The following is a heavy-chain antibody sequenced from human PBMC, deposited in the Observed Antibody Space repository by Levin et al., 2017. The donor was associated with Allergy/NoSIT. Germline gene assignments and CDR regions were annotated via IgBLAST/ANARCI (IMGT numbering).Heavy chain of an antibody. J-gene: IGHJ6*03. CDR2: ISGSGGST. D-gene: IGHD3-3*01. Sequence: GESLKISCAASGFTFSSYAMSWVRQAPGKGLEWVSAISGSGGSTYYADSVKGRFTISRDNSKNTLYLQMNSLRAEDTDVYYCAKGRRITIFGVVTHNYYYYYMDVWGKGTTVTVSS. CDR3: AKGRRITIFGVVTHNYYYYYMDV. V-gene: IGHV3-23*01. CDR1: GFTFSSYA.